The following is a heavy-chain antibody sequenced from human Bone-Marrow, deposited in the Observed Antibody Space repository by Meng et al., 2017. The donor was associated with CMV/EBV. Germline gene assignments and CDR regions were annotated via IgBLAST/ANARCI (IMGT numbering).Heavy chain of an antibody. CDR3: ARVLRYYDSSPPGY. CDR1: GYTFTGYY. Sequence: GESLKISCAASGYTFTGYYMHWVRQAPGQGLEWMGWINPNSGGTNYAQKFQGRVTMTRDTSISTAYMELSRLRSDDTAVYYCARVLRYYDSSPPGYWGQGTLVTVSS. CDR2: INPNSGGT. V-gene: IGHV1-2*02. D-gene: IGHD3-22*01. J-gene: IGHJ4*02.